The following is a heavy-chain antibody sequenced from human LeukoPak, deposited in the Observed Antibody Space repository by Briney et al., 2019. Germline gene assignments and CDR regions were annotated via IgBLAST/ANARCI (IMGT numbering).Heavy chain of an antibody. D-gene: IGHD6-19*01. J-gene: IGHJ3*02. CDR2: INPNSGGT. CDR1: GYTFTGYY. V-gene: IGHV1-2*02. Sequence: ASVKVSCKASGYTFTGYYMHWVRQAPGQGLEWMGWINPNSGGTNYAQKFQGRVTMTRDTSISTAYMELSRLRSDDTVVYYCARDRYSSGWYFRDAFDIWGQGTMVTVSS. CDR3: ARDRYSSGWYFRDAFDI.